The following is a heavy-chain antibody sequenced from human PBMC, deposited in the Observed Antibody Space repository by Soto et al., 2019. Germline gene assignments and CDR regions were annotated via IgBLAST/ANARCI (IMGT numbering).Heavy chain of an antibody. CDR1: GGTFSSYA. CDR2: IIPIFGTA. J-gene: IGHJ4*02. Sequence: GASVKVSCKASGGTFSSYAISWLRQAPGQGLEWMGGIIPIFGTANYAQKFQGRVTITADESTSTAYMELSSLRSEDTAVYYCARSWDSYGDYGDFDYWGQGTLVTVSS. CDR3: ARSWDSYGDYGDFDY. D-gene: IGHD4-17*01. V-gene: IGHV1-69*13.